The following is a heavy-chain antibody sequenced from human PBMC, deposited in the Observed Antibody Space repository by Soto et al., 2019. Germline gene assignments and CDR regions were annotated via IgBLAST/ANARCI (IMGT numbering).Heavy chain of an antibody. CDR1: GYIFTNFY. D-gene: IGHD2-8*02. CDR3: AREAPSTGAFDI. Sequence: QVQLGQSGAELKKPGVSVKISCKSSGYIFTNFYLHWVRQAPGQGLEWMGVIFPNGDRTSYAQSCQRRVTMTRDTSTSTDQMELSSLTCEDTAVYFCAREAPSTGAFDIWGQGTMVTVSS. J-gene: IGHJ3*02. V-gene: IGHV1-46*01. CDR2: IFPNGDRT.